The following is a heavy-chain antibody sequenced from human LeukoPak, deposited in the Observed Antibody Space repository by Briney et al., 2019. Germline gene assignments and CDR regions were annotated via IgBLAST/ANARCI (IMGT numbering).Heavy chain of an antibody. D-gene: IGHD5-24*01. J-gene: IGHJ3*02. CDR3: ARFPFQEMAAFDI. CDR1: GGTFISYG. CDR2: IIPIFGTA. Sequence: SVKVSCKASGGTFISYGIRWVRQAQGQGLEWMGGIIPIFGTANYAQKFQGRVTITADESTSTAYMELSSLRSEDTAVYYCARFPFQEMAAFDIWGQGTMVTVSS. V-gene: IGHV1-69*01.